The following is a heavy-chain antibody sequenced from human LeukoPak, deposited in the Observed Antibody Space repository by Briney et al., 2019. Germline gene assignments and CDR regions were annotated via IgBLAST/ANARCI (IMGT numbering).Heavy chain of an antibody. V-gene: IGHV3-7*01. Sequence: GGSLRLSCAASGFTFSSYWMTWVRQAPGKGLEGVANIKQDGSEKYYVDSVKGRFTISRDNDKNSLYLQMNSLRAEDTAVYYCARGGYDSSGYRIEDYWGQGTLVTVSS. D-gene: IGHD3-22*01. CDR1: GFTFSSYW. CDR3: ARGGYDSSGYRIEDY. CDR2: IKQDGSEK. J-gene: IGHJ4*02.